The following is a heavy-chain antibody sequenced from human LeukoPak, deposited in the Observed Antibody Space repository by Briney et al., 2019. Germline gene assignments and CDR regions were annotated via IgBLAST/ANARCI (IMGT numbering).Heavy chain of an antibody. Sequence: RGSLRLSCAASGFTFSSYAMSWVRQAPGKGLEWVSAISGSGGSTYYADSVKGRFTISRDNSKNTLYLQMNSLRAEDTAVYYCAKSGSGSYYHDYWGQGTLATVSS. CDR1: GFTFSSYA. CDR2: ISGSGGST. J-gene: IGHJ4*02. V-gene: IGHV3-23*01. D-gene: IGHD1-26*01. CDR3: AKSGSGSYYHDY.